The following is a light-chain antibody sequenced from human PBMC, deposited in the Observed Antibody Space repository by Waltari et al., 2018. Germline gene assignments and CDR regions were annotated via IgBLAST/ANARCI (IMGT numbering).Light chain of an antibody. Sequence: EIVMPPSPATLSVSPGERAPLSCRASQSVSSNLAWYQQKPGQAPRLLIYGASTRATGIPARFSGSGSGTEFTLTISSLQSEDFAVYYCQQYNNWPPDTFGQGTKLEIK. J-gene: IGKJ2*01. CDR2: GAS. V-gene: IGKV3-15*01. CDR3: QQYNNWPPDT. CDR1: QSVSSN.